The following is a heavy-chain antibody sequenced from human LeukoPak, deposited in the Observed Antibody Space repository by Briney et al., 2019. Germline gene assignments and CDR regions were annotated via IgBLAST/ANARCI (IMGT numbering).Heavy chain of an antibody. CDR3: ARDKNYYDSSPVAK. D-gene: IGHD3-22*01. CDR2: ISAYNGNT. V-gene: IGHV1-18*01. J-gene: IGHJ4*02. Sequence: GASVKVSCKASGYTFTSYGISWVRQAPGQGLEWMGWISAYNGNTNYAQKLQGRVTMTTDTSTSTAYMELWSLRSDDTAVYYCARDKNYYDSSPVAKWGQGTLVTVSS. CDR1: GYTFTSYG.